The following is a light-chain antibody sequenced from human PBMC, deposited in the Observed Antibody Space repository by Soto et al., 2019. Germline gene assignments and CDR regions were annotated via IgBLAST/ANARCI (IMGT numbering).Light chain of an antibody. CDR2: SAS. CDR1: QNLGTLY. CDR3: QVCGSSPKT. Sequence: EIVLTQSPGTLSLSPGERGTLSCRASQNLGTLYLAWFQQKSGQAPRPLIYSASRRATGIPDRFSGSGSGTDFPLSIFRLVHEDFAVYNCQVCGSSPKTFGQGS. V-gene: IGKV3-20*01. J-gene: IGKJ1*01.